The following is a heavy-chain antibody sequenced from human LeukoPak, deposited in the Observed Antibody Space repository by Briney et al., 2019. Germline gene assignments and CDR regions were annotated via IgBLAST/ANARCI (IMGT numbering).Heavy chain of an antibody. D-gene: IGHD5-18*01. V-gene: IGHV1-2*04. CDR3: AMLDTAMRTDY. Sequence: ASVKVSCKASGYTFIGYYMHWVRQAPGQGLEWMGWINPNSGGTNYAQKFQGWVTMTRDTSISTAYMELSRLRSDDTAVYYCAMLDTAMRTDYWGQGTLVTVSS. CDR2: INPNSGGT. CDR1: GYTFIGYY. J-gene: IGHJ4*02.